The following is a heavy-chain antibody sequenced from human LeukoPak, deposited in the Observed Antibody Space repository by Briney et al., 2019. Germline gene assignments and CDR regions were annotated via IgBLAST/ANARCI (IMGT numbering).Heavy chain of an antibody. D-gene: IGHD2-2*01. CDR3: ARADRVVVFGASIWRPFDY. CDR1: GESFRGYS. CDR2: INHSGST. J-gene: IGHJ4*02. V-gene: IGHV4-34*01. Sequence: SETLSLTCAVYGESFRGYSWNWIRQPPGKGLEWIGEINHSGSTNYKSSLKSRVTISVATSKNQFSLKLTSVTAADTAMYYCARADRVVVFGASIWRPFDYWGQGTLVTVSS.